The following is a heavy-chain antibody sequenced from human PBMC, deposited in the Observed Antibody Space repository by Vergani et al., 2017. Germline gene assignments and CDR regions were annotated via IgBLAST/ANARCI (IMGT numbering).Heavy chain of an antibody. Sequence: QVTLRESGPALVKPTQTLTLTCTFSGFSILTSEMCVSWIRQPPGKALEWLALIDWNDNKYFNTSLKTRLTISKDDSKNQVVLTMTNMDPVDTATYYCARIRRRGRSGYDIFDFWGQGILVTVAS. CDR1: GFSILTSEMC. CDR2: IDWNDNK. V-gene: IGHV2-70*01. CDR3: ARIRRRGRSGYDIFDF. J-gene: IGHJ4*02. D-gene: IGHD5-12*01.